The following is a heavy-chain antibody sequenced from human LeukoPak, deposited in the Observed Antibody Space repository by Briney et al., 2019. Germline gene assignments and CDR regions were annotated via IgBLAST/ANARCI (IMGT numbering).Heavy chain of an antibody. V-gene: IGHV3-21*01. CDR2: ISSSSSYI. D-gene: IGHD3-10*01. CDR3: ARDRSYYGSGSYYQYFDY. CDR1: GFTFSSYS. J-gene: IGHJ4*02. Sequence: GGSLRLSCAASGFTFSSYSMNWVRQAPGKGLEWVSSISSSSSYIYYADSVKGRFTISRDNAKNSLYLQMNSLRAEDTAVYYCARDRSYYGSGSYYQYFDYWGQGTLVTVSS.